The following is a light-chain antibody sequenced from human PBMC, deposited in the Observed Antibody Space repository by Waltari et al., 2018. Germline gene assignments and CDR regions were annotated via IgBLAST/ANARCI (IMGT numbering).Light chain of an antibody. J-gene: IGLJ1*01. CDR1: SPNIESNT. CDR2: VDY. Sequence: QSVLTQPPSASGTPGQRVTISCSGSSPNIESNTVDWYQQLPGTSHKLLIDVDYQGPSGVPDRFSGSKSGTSASLAIRGLQSEDEADYYCAAWDDSLNEFVFGTGTKVTVL. CDR3: AAWDDSLNEFV. V-gene: IGLV1-44*01.